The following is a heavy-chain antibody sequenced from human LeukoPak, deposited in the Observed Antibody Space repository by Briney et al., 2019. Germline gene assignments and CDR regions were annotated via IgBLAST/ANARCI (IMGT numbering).Heavy chain of an antibody. CDR3: ARDRTLWAVAGTDPQGAFDI. CDR2: IIPILGTA. D-gene: IGHD6-19*01. Sequence: SVKVSCKASGGTFSSYAISWVRQAPGQGLEWMGSIIPILGTANYAQKFQGRVTITTDESTSTAYMELSSLRSEDTAVYYCARDRTLWAVAGTDPQGAFDIWGQGTMVTVSS. CDR1: GGTFSSYA. J-gene: IGHJ3*02. V-gene: IGHV1-69*11.